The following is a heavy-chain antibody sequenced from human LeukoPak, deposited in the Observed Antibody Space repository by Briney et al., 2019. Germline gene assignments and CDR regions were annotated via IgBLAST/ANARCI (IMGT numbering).Heavy chain of an antibody. Sequence: GGSLRLSCAASGFTFIDYYMSWVRQAPGKGLEWASYISSSGDTEYYGDSVKGRFTISRDNAKNSLYLQMNNLRAEDTAVYYCARDRRDLYYYYGMDVWGQGTSVTVSS. CDR1: GFTFIDYY. CDR2: ISSSGDTE. V-gene: IGHV3-11*01. J-gene: IGHJ6*02. CDR3: ARDRRDLYYYYGMDV.